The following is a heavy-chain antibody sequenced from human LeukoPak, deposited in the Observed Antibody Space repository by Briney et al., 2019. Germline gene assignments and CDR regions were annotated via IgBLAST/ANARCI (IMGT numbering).Heavy chain of an antibody. CDR3: TRDSLRPGIGRGNYFDY. CDR2: IRSKACGGTT. CDR1: GFTVSNNY. V-gene: IGHV3-49*04. J-gene: IGHJ4*02. D-gene: IGHD5/OR15-5a*01. Sequence: PGGSLRLSCAASGFTVSNNYMSWVRQAPGKGLEWVGFIRSKACGGTTEYAASVKGRFTISRDDSKSIAYLQMNSLKTEDTAVYYCTRDSLRPGIGRGNYFDYWGQGTLVTVSS.